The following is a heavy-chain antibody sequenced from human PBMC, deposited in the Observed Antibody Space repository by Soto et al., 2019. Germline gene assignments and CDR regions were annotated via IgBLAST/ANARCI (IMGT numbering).Heavy chain of an antibody. J-gene: IGHJ4*02. Sequence: QVQLVQSGAEMKTPGSSVKVSCQSSGGTFNTYEMNWVRQAPGQGPEWMGDISPMFGAANYAPKFQGRVTITADESTGTSYMKLSSLTSEDTALYFCAREVQVHTPAFVYWGQGTLVTVSS. CDR1: GGTFNTYE. CDR2: ISPMFGAA. D-gene: IGHD3-10*01. CDR3: AREVQVHTPAFVY. V-gene: IGHV1-69*19.